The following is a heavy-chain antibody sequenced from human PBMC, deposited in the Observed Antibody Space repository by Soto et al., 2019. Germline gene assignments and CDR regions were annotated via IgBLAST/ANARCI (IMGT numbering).Heavy chain of an antibody. D-gene: IGHD6-19*01. Sequence: GGSLRLSCAASGFTFSSYAMSWVRQAPGKGLEWVSAISGSGGSTYYADSVKGRFTISRDNSKNTLYLQMNSLRAEDTAVYYCAKTLLPHFLPQNAVIAVAGADAFDIWGQGTMVTVSS. J-gene: IGHJ3*02. V-gene: IGHV3-23*01. CDR1: GFTFSSYA. CDR2: ISGSGGST. CDR3: AKTLLPHFLPQNAVIAVAGADAFDI.